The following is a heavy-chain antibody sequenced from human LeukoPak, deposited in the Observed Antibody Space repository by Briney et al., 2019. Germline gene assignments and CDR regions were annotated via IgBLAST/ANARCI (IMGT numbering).Heavy chain of an antibody. D-gene: IGHD3-10*01. CDR1: DDSISDYY. CDR3: ARGNRRLGYYGSGSRLPFDS. Sequence: PSETLSLTCTVSDDSISDYYRGWIRQPPGKGLEWIASIYYSGSTNYNPSLKSRVTISVDTSKNQFSLKLSSVTAADTAVYYCARGNRRLGYYGSGSRLPFDSWGQGTLVTVSS. CDR2: IYYSGST. J-gene: IGHJ4*02. V-gene: IGHV4-59*01.